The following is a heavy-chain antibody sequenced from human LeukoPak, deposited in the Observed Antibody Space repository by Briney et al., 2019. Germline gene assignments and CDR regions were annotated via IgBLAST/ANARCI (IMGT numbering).Heavy chain of an antibody. CDR1: GFTFSSYA. CDR2: ISGSGGST. CDR3: AKSYYGSGSYYKPPFDY. V-gene: IGHV3-23*01. J-gene: IGHJ4*02. D-gene: IGHD3-10*01. Sequence: GGSLRLSRAASGFTFSSYAMSWVRQAPGKGLEWVSAISGSGGSTYHADSVKGRFTISRDNSKNTLYLQMNSLRAEDTAVYYCAKSYYGSGSYYKPPFDYWGQGTLVTVSS.